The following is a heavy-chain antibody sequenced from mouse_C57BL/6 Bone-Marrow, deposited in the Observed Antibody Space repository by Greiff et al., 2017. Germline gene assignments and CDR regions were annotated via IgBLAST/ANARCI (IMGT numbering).Heavy chain of an antibody. CDR2: INPGSGGT. V-gene: IGHV1-54*01. CDR3: ARWRGYFFDY. CDR1: GYAFTNYL. J-gene: IGHJ2*01. Sequence: VQLQQSGAELVRPGTSVKVSCKASGYAFTNYLIEWVKQRPGQGLEWIGVINPGSGGTNYNEKFKGKATLTADKSSSTAYMQLSSLTSEDSAVYFCARWRGYFFDYWGQGTTLTVSS.